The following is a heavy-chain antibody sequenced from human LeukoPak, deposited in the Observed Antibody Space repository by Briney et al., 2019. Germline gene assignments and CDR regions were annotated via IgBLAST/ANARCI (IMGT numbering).Heavy chain of an antibody. Sequence: SETLSLTCTVSGGSISGSISSNNSYWAWIRQPPGKGLEWIGSIYYSGDTYYNPSLKGRVTISVDTSKNQFSLKLRSVTAADTAVYYCARVSTAGSSYGPFDIWGQGTMVTVSS. CDR1: GGSISGSISSNNSY. J-gene: IGHJ3*02. V-gene: IGHV4-39*07. D-gene: IGHD6-19*01. CDR3: ARVSTAGSSYGPFDI. CDR2: IYYSGDT.